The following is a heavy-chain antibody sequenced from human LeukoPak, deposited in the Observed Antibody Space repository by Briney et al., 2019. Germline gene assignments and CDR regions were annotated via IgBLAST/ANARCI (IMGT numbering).Heavy chain of an antibody. Sequence: GGSLRLSCAASGFTLSNYDMNWVRQAPGKGLEWVSSISTSSRYIYYKDSVRGRFTISRDDAKNSLYLEMNSLRAEDTAVYYCARADCSSSTCYLRRSWFDPWGEGTLVTVSS. CDR1: GFTLSNYD. J-gene: IGHJ5*02. CDR3: ARADCSSSTCYLRRSWFDP. D-gene: IGHD2-2*01. V-gene: IGHV3-21*01. CDR2: ISTSSRYI.